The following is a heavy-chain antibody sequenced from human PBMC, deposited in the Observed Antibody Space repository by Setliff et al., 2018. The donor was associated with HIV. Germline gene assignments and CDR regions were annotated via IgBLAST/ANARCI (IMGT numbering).Heavy chain of an antibody. CDR1: GYTFSSYG. V-gene: IGHV1-18*01. D-gene: IGHD6-13*01. CDR3: ARRGRHAAPGITYYLDY. J-gene: IGHJ4*02. Sequence: RASVKVSCKASGYTFSSYGISWVRQAPGQGLEWVGWISVFNGNTDYAEKFEGRVTMTTDTSTNTAYMELRSLRSDDTAVYYCARRGRHAAPGITYYLDYWGQGTLVTVSS. CDR2: ISVFNGNT.